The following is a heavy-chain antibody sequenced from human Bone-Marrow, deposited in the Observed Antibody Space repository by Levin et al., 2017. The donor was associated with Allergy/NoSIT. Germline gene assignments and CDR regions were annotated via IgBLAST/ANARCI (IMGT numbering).Heavy chain of an antibody. Sequence: NAGGSLRLSCTVSGDSVSSGSYYWTWIRQPPGKGLEWIGHIYYTGSTNYNPSLKSRVTISIDTSKNQYSLKLSSVTAADTAVYFCARVWGRDGYNIDYWGQGPLITVSS. J-gene: IGHJ4*02. CDR3: ARVWGRDGYNIDY. CDR2: IYYTGST. V-gene: IGHV4-61*01. CDR1: GDSVSSGSYY. D-gene: IGHD5-24*01.